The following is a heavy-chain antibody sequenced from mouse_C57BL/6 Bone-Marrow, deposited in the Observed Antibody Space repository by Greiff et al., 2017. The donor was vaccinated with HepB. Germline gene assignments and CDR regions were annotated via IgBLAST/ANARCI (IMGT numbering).Heavy chain of an antibody. Sequence: EVKVVESGEGLVKPGGSLKLSCAASGFTFSSYAMSWVRQTPEKRLEWVAYISSGGDYIYYADTVKGRFTISRDNARNTLYLQMSSLKSEDTAMYYCTRVRLYYYGSSFYFDYWGQGTTLTVSS. CDR3: TRVRLYYYGSSFYFDY. J-gene: IGHJ2*01. D-gene: IGHD1-1*01. CDR1: GFTFSSYA. CDR2: ISSGGDYI. V-gene: IGHV5-9-1*02.